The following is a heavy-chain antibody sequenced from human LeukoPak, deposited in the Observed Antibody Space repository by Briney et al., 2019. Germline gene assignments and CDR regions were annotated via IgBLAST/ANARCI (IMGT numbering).Heavy chain of an antibody. CDR2: ISAYNGNT. D-gene: IGHD3-22*01. CDR3: ARVYTRGYQQSAQLHYSFDY. J-gene: IGHJ4*02. V-gene: IGHV1-18*01. Sequence: RASVKVSCKASGYTFTGYFMHWVRQAPGQGLEWMGWISAYNGNTNYAQKFQGRVSMTTDASTRTAYMELRSLRSDDTAVYYCARVYTRGYQQSAQLHYSFDYWGQGTLVTVSS. CDR1: GYTFTGYF.